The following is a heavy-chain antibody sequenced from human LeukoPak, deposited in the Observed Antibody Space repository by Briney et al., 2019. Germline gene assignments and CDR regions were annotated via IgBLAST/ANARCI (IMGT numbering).Heavy chain of an antibody. J-gene: IGHJ6*03. V-gene: IGHV4-61*02. Sequence: TSQTLSLTCTVSGGSISSGSYYWSWIRQPAGKGLEWIGRIYTSGSTNYNPFLKSRVTISVDKSKNQFSLKLSSVTAADTAVYYCARLIVGATHGYMDVWGKGTTVTVSS. CDR3: ARLIVGATHGYMDV. CDR1: GGSISSGSYY. CDR2: IYTSGST. D-gene: IGHD1-26*01.